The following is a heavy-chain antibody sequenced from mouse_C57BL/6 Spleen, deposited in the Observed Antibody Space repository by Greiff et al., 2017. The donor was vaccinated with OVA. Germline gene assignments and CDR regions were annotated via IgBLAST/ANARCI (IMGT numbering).Heavy chain of an antibody. CDR2: ISSGSSTI. J-gene: IGHJ4*01. Sequence: VKVVESGGGLVKPGGSLKLSCAASGFTFSDYGMHWVRQAPEKGLEWVAYISSGSSTIYYADTVKGRFTISRDNAKNTLFLQMTSLRSEDTAMYYCARHLYYYGSSYGWGMDYWGQGTSVTVSS. D-gene: IGHD1-1*01. CDR1: GFTFSDYG. CDR3: ARHLYYYGSSYGWGMDY. V-gene: IGHV5-17*01.